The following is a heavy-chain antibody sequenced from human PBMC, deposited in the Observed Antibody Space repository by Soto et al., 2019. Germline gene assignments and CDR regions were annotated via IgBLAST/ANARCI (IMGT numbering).Heavy chain of an antibody. CDR1: GGSISSYY. D-gene: IGHD3-10*01. V-gene: IGHV4-59*08. CDR3: ARQGFGPLHGLVDV. Sequence: QVQLQESGPGLVKPSETLSLSCTVSGGSISSYYWSWFRQSPGKRMEWIGYVHHSWGSSYNPSLRGRVAISLDTSKSQFSLKVTSVTATATAVYYCARQGFGPLHGLVDVWGQGTTVTVSS. CDR2: VHHSWGS. J-gene: IGHJ6*02.